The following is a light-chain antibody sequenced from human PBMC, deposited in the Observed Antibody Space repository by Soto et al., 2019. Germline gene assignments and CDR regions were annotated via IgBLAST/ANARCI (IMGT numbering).Light chain of an antibody. CDR1: SSDVGGYNY. Sequence: QSALTQPASVSGSPGQSITISCTGTSSDVGGYNYVSWYQQHPGKAPKLMIYDVSSRPSGVSDRFSGSKSGITASLTISGLQAEDEADYYCSSYTSSSTYVFGTGTKVTVL. J-gene: IGLJ1*01. CDR3: SSYTSSSTYV. V-gene: IGLV2-14*01. CDR2: DVS.